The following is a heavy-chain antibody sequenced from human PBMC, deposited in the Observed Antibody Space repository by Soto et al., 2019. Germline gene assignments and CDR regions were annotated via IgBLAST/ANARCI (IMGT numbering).Heavy chain of an antibody. J-gene: IGHJ4*02. D-gene: IGHD6-19*01. CDR3: AKDGNTYSSGWWVFDY. Sequence: EVQLLESGGGLVQPGGSLRLSCAASGFTFNNYAMSWVRQAPGKGLEWVSSISVSGINTYYADSVKGRFTISRDNAKNTLYLQMNSLIAEDTSVYYCAKDGNTYSSGWWVFDYWGQGTLVTVSS. CDR1: GFTFNNYA. V-gene: IGHV3-23*01. CDR2: ISVSGINT.